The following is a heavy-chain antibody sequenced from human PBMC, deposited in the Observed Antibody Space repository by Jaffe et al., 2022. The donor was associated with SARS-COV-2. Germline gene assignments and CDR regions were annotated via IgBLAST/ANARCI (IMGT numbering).Heavy chain of an antibody. D-gene: IGHD5-12*01. V-gene: IGHV1-69*02. CDR3: ASANSGYSGYGTDY. Sequence: QVQLVQSGAEVKKPGSSVKVSCKASGGTFSSYTISWVRQAPGQGLEWMGRIIPILGIANYAQKFQGRVTITADKSTSTAYMELSSLRSEDTAVYYCASANSGYSGYGTDYWGQGTLVTVSS. CDR1: GGTFSSYT. J-gene: IGHJ4*02. CDR2: IIPILGIA.